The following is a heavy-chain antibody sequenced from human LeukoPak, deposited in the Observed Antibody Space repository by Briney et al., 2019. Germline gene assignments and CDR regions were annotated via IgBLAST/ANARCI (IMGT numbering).Heavy chain of an antibody. J-gene: IGHJ4*02. V-gene: IGHV4-59*01. D-gene: IGHD6-6*01. CDR2: IYYSGST. CDR1: GGSISSYY. Sequence: SETLSLTCTVSGGSISSYYWSWIRQPPGKGLEWIGYIYYSGSTNYNPSLKSQVTISVDTSKNQFSLKLSSVTAADTAVYYCARIRSIAAPGFDYWGQGTLVTVSS. CDR3: ARIRSIAAPGFDY.